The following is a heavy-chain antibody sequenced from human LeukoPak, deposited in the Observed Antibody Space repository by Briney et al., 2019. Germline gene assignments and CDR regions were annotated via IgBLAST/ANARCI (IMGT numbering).Heavy chain of an antibody. CDR3: ARAYSSGWYGSTDY. V-gene: IGHV1-2*02. Sequence: ASVKVSCKASGYTFIDYYMHWVRQAPGQGLEWMGWIDPKSGGTSYAQKFQDRVAMIRDTSISTAYMGLTRLRSDDTAVYCCARAYSSGWYGSTDYWGQGTLVTVSS. CDR2: IDPKSGGT. D-gene: IGHD6-19*01. CDR1: GYTFIDYY. J-gene: IGHJ4*02.